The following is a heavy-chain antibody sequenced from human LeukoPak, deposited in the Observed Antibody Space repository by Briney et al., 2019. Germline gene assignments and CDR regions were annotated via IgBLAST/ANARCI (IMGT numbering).Heavy chain of an antibody. CDR1: GYTFTGYY. CDR3: ARDLDYYYMDV. CDR2: INPNSGGT. Sequence: ASVKVSCKASGYTFTGYYMHWVRQAPGQGLEWMGWINPNSGGTNYAQKFQGWVTMTRDTSISTAYMELRSLRSDDTAVYYCARDLDYYYMDVWGKGTTVTVSS. J-gene: IGHJ6*03. D-gene: IGHD3-16*01. V-gene: IGHV1-2*04.